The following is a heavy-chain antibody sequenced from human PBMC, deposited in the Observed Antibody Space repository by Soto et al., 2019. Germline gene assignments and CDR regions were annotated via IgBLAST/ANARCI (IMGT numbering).Heavy chain of an antibody. CDR1: GGSISSGDYY. V-gene: IGHV4-30-4*01. CDR2: IYYSGST. CDR3: ARTPEYSSSSGACDI. D-gene: IGHD6-6*01. Sequence: QVQLQESGPGLVKPSQTLSLTCTVSGGSISSGDYYWSWIRQPPGKGLEWIGYIYYSGSTYYNPSLKRRVTISGDTSKSQFSLKLSSVTAAATSVYYCARTPEYSSSSGACDIWGQGTMVTVSS. J-gene: IGHJ3*02.